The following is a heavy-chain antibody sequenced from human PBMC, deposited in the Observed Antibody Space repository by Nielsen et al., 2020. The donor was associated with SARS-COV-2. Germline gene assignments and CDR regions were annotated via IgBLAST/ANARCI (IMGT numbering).Heavy chain of an antibody. D-gene: IGHD3-16*01. CDR1: GGSISSGGYS. V-gene: IGHV4-30-2*01. CDR2: IYHSGRT. CDR3: ARGGRITFGGADDAFDI. J-gene: IGHJ3*02. Sequence: TLSLTCAVSGGSISSGGYSWSWIRQPPGKGLEWIGYIYHSGRTYYNPSLKSRVTISVDRSKNQFSLKLSSVTAADTAVYYCARGGRITFGGADDAFDIWGQGAMVTVSS.